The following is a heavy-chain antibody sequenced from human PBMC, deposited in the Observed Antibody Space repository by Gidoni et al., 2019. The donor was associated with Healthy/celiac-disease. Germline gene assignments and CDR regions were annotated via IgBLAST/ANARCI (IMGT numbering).Heavy chain of an antibody. CDR3: TRGGFYGDYDDY. J-gene: IGHJ4*02. Sequence: EVQLVESGGGLVQPGGSLKLSCAASGFTFSGSAMHWVRQASGKGLEWVGRIRSKANSYATAYAASVKGRFTISRDDSKNTAYLQMNSLKTEDTAVYYCTRGGFYGDYDDYWGQGTLVTVSS. V-gene: IGHV3-73*01. D-gene: IGHD4-17*01. CDR1: GFTFSGSA. CDR2: IRSKANSYAT.